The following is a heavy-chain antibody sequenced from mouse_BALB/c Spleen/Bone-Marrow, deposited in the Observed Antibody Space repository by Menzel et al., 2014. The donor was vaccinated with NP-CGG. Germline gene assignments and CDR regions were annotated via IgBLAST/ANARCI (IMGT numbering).Heavy chain of an antibody. Sequence: DVKLVESGGGLVQPGGSLKLSCAASGFDFSRYWLSWVRQAPGKGLEWIGEINPDSSTINYTPSLKDKFIISRDNAKNTLYMQMSKVRSEDTALYYSARPGTWGYFDYWGQGTTLTVSS. CDR1: GFDFSRYW. J-gene: IGHJ2*01. D-gene: IGHD4-1*01. V-gene: IGHV4-1*02. CDR2: INPDSSTI. CDR3: ARPGTWGYFDY.